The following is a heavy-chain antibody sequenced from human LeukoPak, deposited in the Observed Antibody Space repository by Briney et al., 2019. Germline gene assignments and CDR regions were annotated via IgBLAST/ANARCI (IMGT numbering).Heavy chain of an antibody. CDR1: GFTFDDYA. J-gene: IGHJ5*02. D-gene: IGHD6-19*01. Sequence: GGSLRLSCAASGFTFDDYAMHWVRQAPGKGLEWVSGISWNSGSIGYADSVKGRFTISRDNAKNSLYLQMNSLRAEDTALYYCAKVAVAGGQNWFDPWGQGTLVTVSS. CDR2: ISWNSGSI. V-gene: IGHV3-9*01. CDR3: AKVAVAGGQNWFDP.